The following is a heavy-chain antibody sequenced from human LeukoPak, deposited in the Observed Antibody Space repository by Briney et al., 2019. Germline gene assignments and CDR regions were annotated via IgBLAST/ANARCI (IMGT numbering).Heavy chain of an antibody. J-gene: IGHJ3*02. D-gene: IGHD1-26*01. Sequence: SETLSLTCTVSGGSISSYYWSWIRQPPGKGLEWIGYIYYSGSTNYNPSLKSRVTISVDTSKNQFSLKLSSVTAADTAVYYCARAGIVGPDAFDIWGQGTMVTVSS. V-gene: IGHV4-59*01. CDR1: GGSISSYY. CDR2: IYYSGST. CDR3: ARAGIVGPDAFDI.